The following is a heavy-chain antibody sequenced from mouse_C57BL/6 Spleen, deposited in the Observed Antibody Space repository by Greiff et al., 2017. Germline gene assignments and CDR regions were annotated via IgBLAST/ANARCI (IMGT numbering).Heavy chain of an antibody. V-gene: IGHV1-80*01. CDR3: ARSQGFPAWFAY. CDR1: GYAFSSYW. Sequence: QVQLQQSGAELVKPGASVKISCKASGYAFSSYWMNWVKQRPGKGLEGIGQIYPGDGDTNYNGKFKGKATLTADKSSSTAYMQLSSLTSEDSAVYFCARSQGFPAWFAYWGQGTLVTVSA. J-gene: IGHJ3*01. CDR2: IYPGDGDT.